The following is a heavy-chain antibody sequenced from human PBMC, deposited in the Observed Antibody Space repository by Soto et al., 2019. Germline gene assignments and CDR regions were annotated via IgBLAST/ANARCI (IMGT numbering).Heavy chain of an antibody. V-gene: IGHV4-34*01. CDR1: GGSFSGYY. D-gene: IGHD6-19*01. Sequence: XATLSLPCAVFGGSFSGYYWTWIRQPPGKGLEWIGEINHSGRISYNPSLKSRVTISSDTSKNQFSLKLTSVTAADTAVFYCARATQWMVHSSGRGDFDYWGQGTLVTVSS. J-gene: IGHJ4*02. CDR2: INHSGRI. CDR3: ARATQWMVHSSGRGDFDY.